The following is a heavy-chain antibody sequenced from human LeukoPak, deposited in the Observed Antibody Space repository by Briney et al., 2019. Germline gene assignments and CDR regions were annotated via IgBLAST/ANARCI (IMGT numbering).Heavy chain of an antibody. V-gene: IGHV1-24*01. CDR3: AREGDCSSTSCSPPAYYYYYMDV. Sequence: GASVKVSCEVSGYTLTELSMHWVRQAPGKGREWMGGFDPEDGETIYAQKFQGRVTITADKSTSTAYMELSSLRSEDTAVYYCAREGDCSSTSCSPPAYYYYYMDVWGKGTTVTVSS. CDR1: GYTLTELS. D-gene: IGHD2-2*01. J-gene: IGHJ6*03. CDR2: FDPEDGET.